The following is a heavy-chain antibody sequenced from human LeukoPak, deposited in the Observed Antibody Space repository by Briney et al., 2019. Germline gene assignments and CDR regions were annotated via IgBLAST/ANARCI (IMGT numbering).Heavy chain of an antibody. D-gene: IGHD3-10*01. CDR2: IYTSGST. V-gene: IGHV4-4*07. CDR3: ARVSMVRGVIEDWWLDP. CDR1: GGSISSYY. Sequence: SVTLSLTCTVSGGSISSYYWSWIRQPAGKGLEWIGRIYTSGSTNYNPSLKSRVTMSVDTSKNQFSLKLSSVTAADTAVHYCARVSMVRGVIEDWWLDPWGQGTLVTVSS. J-gene: IGHJ5*02.